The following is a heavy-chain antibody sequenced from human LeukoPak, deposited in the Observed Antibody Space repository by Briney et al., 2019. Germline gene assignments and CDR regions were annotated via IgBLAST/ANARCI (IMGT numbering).Heavy chain of an antibody. CDR3: ATADVEMATLTFYYFDY. CDR1: GYTFTSYG. Sequence: ASVKVSCKASGYTFTSYGISWVRQAPGQGLEWMGWISAYNGNTNYAQKLQGRVTMTTDTSTSTAYMELRSLRSDDTAVYYCATADVEMATLTFYYFDYWGQGTLVTVSS. V-gene: IGHV1-18*01. D-gene: IGHD5-24*01. CDR2: ISAYNGNT. J-gene: IGHJ4*02.